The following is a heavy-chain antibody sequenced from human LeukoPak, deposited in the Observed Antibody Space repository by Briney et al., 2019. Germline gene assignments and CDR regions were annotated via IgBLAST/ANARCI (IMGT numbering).Heavy chain of an antibody. D-gene: IGHD3-16*02. Sequence: SETLSLTCAVYGGSFSGYYWSWIRQPPGKGLEWIGEINHSGSTNYNPSLKSRVTISVDTSKNQFSLKLSSVTAADTAEYYCARHSTLYYFDYWGQGTLVTVSS. CDR2: INHSGST. CDR3: ARHSTLYYFDY. J-gene: IGHJ4*02. CDR1: GGSFSGYY. V-gene: IGHV4-34*01.